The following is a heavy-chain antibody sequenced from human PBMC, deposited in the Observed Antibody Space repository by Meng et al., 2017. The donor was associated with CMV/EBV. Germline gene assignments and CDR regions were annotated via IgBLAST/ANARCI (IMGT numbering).Heavy chain of an antibody. J-gene: IGHJ4*02. CDR3: ARDAGTFLAYRGYFDY. CDR1: GGTFSSYA. V-gene: IGHV1-69*10. Sequence: SVKVSCKASGGTFSSYAISWVRQAPGQGLEWMGGIIPILGIANYAQKFQGRVTITADKSTSTAYMELSSLRSEDTAVYYGARDAGTFLAYRGYFDYWGQGALVTVSS. CDR2: IIPILGIA. D-gene: IGHD3-3*02.